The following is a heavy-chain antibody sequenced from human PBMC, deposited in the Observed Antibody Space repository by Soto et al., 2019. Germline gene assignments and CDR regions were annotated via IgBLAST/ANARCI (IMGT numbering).Heavy chain of an antibody. D-gene: IGHD4-17*01. CDR3: ARIRPYGGNYYFDY. V-gene: IGHV2-26*01. CDR2: IFSNDEK. J-gene: IGHJ4*02. Sequence: DLEWLAHIFSNDEKSYSTSLKSRLTISKDTSKSQVVLTMTNMDPVDTATYYCARIRPYGGNYYFDYWGQGTLVTVSS.